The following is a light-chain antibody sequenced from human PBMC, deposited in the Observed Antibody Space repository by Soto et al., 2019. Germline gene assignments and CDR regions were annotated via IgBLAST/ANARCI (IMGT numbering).Light chain of an antibody. J-gene: IGKJ3*01. V-gene: IGKV3-15*01. CDR2: GAS. Sequence: EIVITQTPATLSVSPGERATLSCRASQSVSSTLAWYQQKRGQAPRLLIYGASTRATGIPARFSGSGSGTEFTLTISSLQSEDFAVYYCQQSNNWPPGVTFGPGTKVDIK. CDR1: QSVSST. CDR3: QQSNNWPPGVT.